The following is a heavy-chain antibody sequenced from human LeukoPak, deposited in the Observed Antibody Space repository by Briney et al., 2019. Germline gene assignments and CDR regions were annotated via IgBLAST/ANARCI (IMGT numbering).Heavy chain of an antibody. CDR2: ISAYNGNT. CDR3: ARTLTFIGYCSSTSCYTGAFDI. V-gene: IGHV1-18*01. CDR1: GYTFTSYG. D-gene: IGHD2-2*02. Sequence: ASVTVSCKASGYTFTSYGISWVRQAPGQGLEWMGWISAYNGNTNYAQKLQGRVTMTTDTSTSTAYMELRSLRSEDTAVYYCARTLTFIGYCSSTSCYTGAFDIWGQGTMVTVSS. J-gene: IGHJ3*02.